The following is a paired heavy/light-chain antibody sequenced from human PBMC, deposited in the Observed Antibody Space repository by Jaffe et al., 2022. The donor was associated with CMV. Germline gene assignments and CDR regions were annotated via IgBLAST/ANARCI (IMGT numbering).Light chain of an antibody. CDR1: QSVLYRSNNKNY. Sequence: DIVMTQSPDSLAVSLGERATINCKSSQSVLYRSNNKNYLAWFQQKPGQPPKLLIYWASTRASGVPDRFSGSGSGTDFTLTISSLQAEDVAVYYCQQYYSSPRTFGQGTKVEVK. CDR2: WAS. CDR3: QQYYSSPRT. J-gene: IGKJ1*01. V-gene: IGKV4-1*01.
Heavy chain of an antibody. CDR2: ISGSASNT. CDR3: AKDGGYGSDYFDY. D-gene: IGHD1-26*01. J-gene: IGHJ4*02. Sequence: EVQLLESGGGLVQPGGSLRLSCVGSGFTFSSYAMSWVRQAPGKGLEWVSAISGSASNTYYRDSVKGRFTISRDNSKNTLYLQMNSLRAEDTAVYYCAKDGGYGSDYFDYWGQGTLVTVSS. CDR1: GFTFSSYA. V-gene: IGHV3-23*01.